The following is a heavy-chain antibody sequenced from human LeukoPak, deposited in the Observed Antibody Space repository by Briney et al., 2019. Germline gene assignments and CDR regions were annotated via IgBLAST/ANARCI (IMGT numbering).Heavy chain of an antibody. CDR1: GFTFSNAW. J-gene: IGHJ4*02. CDR3: TTASYYDYVWGSYPMYYFDY. Sequence: GGSLRLSCAASGFTFSNAWMSWVRQAPGKGLEWVGRIKSKTDGGTTDYAAPVKGRFTISRDDSKNTLYLHMNSLKTEDTAVYYCTTASYYDYVWGSYPMYYFDYWGQGTLVTVSS. D-gene: IGHD3-16*02. CDR2: IKSKTDGGTT. V-gene: IGHV3-15*01.